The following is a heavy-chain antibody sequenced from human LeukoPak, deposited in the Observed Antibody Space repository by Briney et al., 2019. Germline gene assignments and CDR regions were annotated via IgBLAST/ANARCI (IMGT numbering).Heavy chain of an antibody. CDR3: ASGYYYTGDAFDI. D-gene: IGHD3-22*01. J-gene: IGHJ3*02. Sequence: PGGSLRLSCAASGFTFDDYAMHWVRQAPGKGLEWVSGISWNSGSIGYADSVKGRFTISRDNAKNSLYLQMNSLRAEDTALYYCASGYYYTGDAFDIWGQGTMVTVSS. V-gene: IGHV3-9*01. CDR2: ISWNSGSI. CDR1: GFTFDDYA.